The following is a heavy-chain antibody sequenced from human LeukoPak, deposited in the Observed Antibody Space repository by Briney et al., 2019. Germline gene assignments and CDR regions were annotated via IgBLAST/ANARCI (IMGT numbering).Heavy chain of an antibody. CDR3: ASVRYYYDSSGYVPSEYFQH. V-gene: IGHV4-59*01. D-gene: IGHD3-22*01. Sequence: PSETLSLTCTVSGGSISSYYWSWIRQPPGKGLEWIGYIYYSGSTNYNPSLKSRVTISVDTSKNQFSLKLSSVTAADTAVYYCASVRYYYDSSGYVPSEYFQHWGQGTLVTVPS. CDR1: GGSISSYY. CDR2: IYYSGST. J-gene: IGHJ1*01.